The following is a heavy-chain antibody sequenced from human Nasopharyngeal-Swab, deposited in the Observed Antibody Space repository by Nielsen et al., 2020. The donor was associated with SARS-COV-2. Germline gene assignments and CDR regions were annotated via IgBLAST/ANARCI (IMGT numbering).Heavy chain of an antibody. CDR3: ARDTGSGWSDWYFDL. Sequence: ASVKVSCKASGYTFTSYGISWVRQAPGQGLEGMGWISAYNGNTNYAQKLQGRVTVTTDTSTSTAYMELRSLRSDDTAVYYCARDTGSGWSDWYFDLWGRGTLVTVSS. V-gene: IGHV1-18*04. CDR2: ISAYNGNT. D-gene: IGHD6-19*01. J-gene: IGHJ2*01. CDR1: GYTFTSYG.